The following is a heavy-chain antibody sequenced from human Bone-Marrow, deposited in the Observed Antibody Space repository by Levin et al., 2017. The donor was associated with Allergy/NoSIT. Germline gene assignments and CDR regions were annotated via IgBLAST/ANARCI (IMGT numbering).Heavy chain of an antibody. D-gene: IGHD3-10*01. Sequence: PGESLKISCADSGPSFSMYSMSWVRQAPGKGLEWVSSITGGGSDTYYTDSVKGRFIISRDNPKKTLYLQMGSLSAEDTAVYYCAKGGPYRGWFDPWGQGTLVTVSS. CDR1: GPSFSMYS. V-gene: IGHV3-23*01. CDR3: AKGGPYRGWFDP. CDR2: ITGGGSDT. J-gene: IGHJ5*02.